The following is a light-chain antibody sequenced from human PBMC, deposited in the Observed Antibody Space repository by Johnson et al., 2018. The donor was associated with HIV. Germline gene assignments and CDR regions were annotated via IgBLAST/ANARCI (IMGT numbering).Light chain of an antibody. CDR2: ENT. J-gene: IGLJ1*01. Sequence: SVLTQPTSVSAAPGQKVTISCSGSSSNIGNNYVSWYQQLPGTAPKLLIYENTKRPSGIPDRFSGSKSGTSATLGITGLQTGDEADYYCGTWDSSLSAVVFGTGTKVTVL. V-gene: IGLV1-51*02. CDR1: SSNIGNNY. CDR3: GTWDSSLSAVV.